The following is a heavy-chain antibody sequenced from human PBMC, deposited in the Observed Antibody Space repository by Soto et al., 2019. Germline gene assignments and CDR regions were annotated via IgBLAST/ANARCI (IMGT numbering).Heavy chain of an antibody. D-gene: IGHD4-17*01. CDR2: IWNDGSHK. CDR3: ARPAHHYGDLDY. J-gene: IGHJ4*02. Sequence: ESGGGVVQPGRSLRLSCAASGISFRTYGMHWVRQAPGKGLEWVAVIWNDGSHKYYADSVKGRFTISKDNSKNTLYLQMNSLRAEDTAVYYCARPAHHYGDLDYWGQGTLVTVSS. CDR1: GISFRTYG. V-gene: IGHV3-33*01.